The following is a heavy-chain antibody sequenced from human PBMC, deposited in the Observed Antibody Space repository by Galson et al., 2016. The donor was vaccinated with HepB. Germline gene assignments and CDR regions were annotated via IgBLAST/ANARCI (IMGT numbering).Heavy chain of an antibody. CDR3: ARRMATITSFDY. CDR1: EFAFSSYW. V-gene: IGHV3-74*01. D-gene: IGHD5-24*01. Sequence: LRLSCAGSEFAFSSYWMIWVRQAPGKGLVWVSRINSDGSSTSYADSVKGRFTISRDNAKNTLYLQMNSLRAEDTAVYYCARRMATITSFDYWGQGTLVTVSS. CDR2: INSDGSST. J-gene: IGHJ4*02.